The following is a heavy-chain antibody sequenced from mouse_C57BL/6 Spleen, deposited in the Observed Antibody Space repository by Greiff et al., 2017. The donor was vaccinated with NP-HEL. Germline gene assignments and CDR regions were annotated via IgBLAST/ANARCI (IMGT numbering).Heavy chain of an antibody. CDR3: ARDLSSLAWFAY. D-gene: IGHD1-1*01. Sequence: EVKLQESGGGLVKPGGSLKLSCAASGFTFSSYAMSWVRQTPEKRLEWVATISDGGSYTYYPDNVKGRFTISRDNAKNNLYLQMSHLKSEDTAMYYCARDLSSLAWFAYWGQGTLVTVSA. J-gene: IGHJ3*01. CDR2: ISDGGSYT. V-gene: IGHV5-4*01. CDR1: GFTFSSYA.